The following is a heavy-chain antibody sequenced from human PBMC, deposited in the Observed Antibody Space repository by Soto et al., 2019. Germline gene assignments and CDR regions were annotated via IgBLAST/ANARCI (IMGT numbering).Heavy chain of an antibody. CDR3: ARGQSGVGAYYYYGMDV. D-gene: IGHD3-3*01. CDR1: GGSISSYY. J-gene: IGHJ6*02. CDR2: IYYSGST. Sequence: PSETLSLTCTVSGGSISSYYWSWIRQPPGKGLEGIGYIYYSGSTNYNPSLKSRVTISVDTSKNQFSLKLSSVTAADTAVYYCARGQSGVGAYYYYGMDVWGQGTTVTVSS. V-gene: IGHV4-59*01.